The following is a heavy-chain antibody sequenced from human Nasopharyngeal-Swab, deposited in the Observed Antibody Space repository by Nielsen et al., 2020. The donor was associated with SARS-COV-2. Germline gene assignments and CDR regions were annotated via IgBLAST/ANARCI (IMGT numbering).Heavy chain of an antibody. V-gene: IGHV1-2*06. CDR2: INPNSGGT. CDR3: ATSSTASTGSWFDP. Sequence: ASVKVSCKASGYTFSAYYTEWVRQAPGQGLEWMGRINPNSGGTNYAQKFRGRVTMTRDTSLNTAYMELTSLNSDDTAVYYCATSSTASTGSWFDPWGQGTLVAVSS. J-gene: IGHJ5*02. CDR1: GYTFSAYY. D-gene: IGHD2-21*02.